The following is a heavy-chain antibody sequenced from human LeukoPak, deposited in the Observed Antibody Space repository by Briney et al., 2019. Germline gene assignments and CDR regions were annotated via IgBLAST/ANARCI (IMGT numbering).Heavy chain of an antibody. CDR3: AKAGLITMVRGVILEYTDY. CDR1: GYTFSKYD. D-gene: IGHD3-10*01. Sequence: ASVKVSCKASGYTFSKYDITWVRQATGQGLEWMGWMNPDSGDTGYAQKFQGRVTMTRDTSITTAYMELNSLRAEDTAVYYCAKAGLITMVRGVILEYTDYWGQGTLVTVSS. CDR2: MNPDSGDT. J-gene: IGHJ4*02. V-gene: IGHV1-8*01.